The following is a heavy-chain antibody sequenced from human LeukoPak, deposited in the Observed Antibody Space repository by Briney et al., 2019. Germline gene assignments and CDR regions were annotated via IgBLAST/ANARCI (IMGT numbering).Heavy chain of an antibody. CDR3: AREGGPYRPLDY. CDR1: GGSISNTNW. CDR2: VNLQGST. V-gene: IGHV4-4*02. J-gene: IGHJ4*02. Sequence: PSGTLSLTCGVSGGSISNTNWWTWLRQPPGKGLEWIGEVNLQGSTSYNPSLKSRDAISVDKSENHISLKLTSVTAADTAVYYCAREGGPYRPLDYSGQGTLVTVAS.